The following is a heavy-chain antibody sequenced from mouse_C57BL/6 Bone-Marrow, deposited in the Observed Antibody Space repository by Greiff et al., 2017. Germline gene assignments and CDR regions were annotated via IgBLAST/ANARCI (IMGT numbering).Heavy chain of an antibody. J-gene: IGHJ4*01. D-gene: IGHD2-5*01. CDR3: ARWCYSNSYYAMDY. V-gene: IGHV1-59*01. CDR1: GYTFTSYW. CDR2: IDPSDSYH. Sequence: QVQLQQPGAELVRPGTSVKLYCKASGYTFTSYWMHWVKQRPGQGLEWNGVIDPSDSYHNYNQKFKGKATLTVDTSSSTAFMQLSSLTAEDSAVYYGARWCYSNSYYAMDYWGQGTSVTVSS.